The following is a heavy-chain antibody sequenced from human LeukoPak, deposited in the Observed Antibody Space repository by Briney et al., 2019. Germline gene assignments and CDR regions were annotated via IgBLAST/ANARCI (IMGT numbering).Heavy chain of an antibody. V-gene: IGHV4-39*01. D-gene: IGHD1-1*01. J-gene: IGHJ5*02. CDR3: AQSLGSGNWIGNWFDP. Sequence: SETLSLTCTVPGGSSSGSMHSWGWIRQPPGKGLEWTGTIYYTGRTYYNPSLESRLTISVDTSKNQFSLKLTSVTAADTAIYYCAQSLGSGNWIGNWFDPWGQGTLVTVSS. CDR1: GGSSSGSMHS. CDR2: IYYTGRT.